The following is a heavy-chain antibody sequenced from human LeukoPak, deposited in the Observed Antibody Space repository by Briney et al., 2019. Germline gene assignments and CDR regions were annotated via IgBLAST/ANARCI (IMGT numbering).Heavy chain of an antibody. CDR1: GFTISSNH. CDR3: ARGIAAAGIVGVFDY. J-gene: IGHJ4*02. Sequence: PGGSLSLSCAASGFTISSNHMSWVRQAPGKGLEWVSVIYSGGNTHYSDSVKGRFTISRDNSKNTLYLQMNSLRAEDTAVYYCARGIAAAGIVGVFDYWGQGILVTVSS. V-gene: IGHV3-66*01. CDR2: IYSGGNT. D-gene: IGHD6-13*01.